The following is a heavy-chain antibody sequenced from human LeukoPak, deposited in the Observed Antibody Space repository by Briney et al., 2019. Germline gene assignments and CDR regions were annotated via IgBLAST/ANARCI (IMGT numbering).Heavy chain of an antibody. CDR3: ARSPRGGSGQYYFDY. J-gene: IGHJ4*02. Sequence: SPTLSLTCIVSGGSIGSYYWSWIRQPPGKGMEWNGHIYYSGSTDYNPSLRSRVTISVDTSKNQFSLKLSSVTAADTAVYYCARSPRGGSGQYYFDYWGQGTLVTVSS. D-gene: IGHD3-16*01. CDR2: IYYSGST. CDR1: GGSIGSYY. V-gene: IGHV4-59*08.